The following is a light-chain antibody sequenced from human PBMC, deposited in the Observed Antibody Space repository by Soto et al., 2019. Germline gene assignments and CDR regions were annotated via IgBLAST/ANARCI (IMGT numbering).Light chain of an antibody. CDR3: QKYNSALSWT. CDR2: AAS. Sequence: DIQMTQSPSSLSASVGDRVTITCRASQGISNYLAWYQQKPGKVPKLLIYAASTLQSGVPSRFSGSGSGTDFTLTISSLKPEDVANYYCQKYNSALSWTFGHGTKVDIK. J-gene: IGKJ1*01. CDR1: QGISNY. V-gene: IGKV1-27*01.